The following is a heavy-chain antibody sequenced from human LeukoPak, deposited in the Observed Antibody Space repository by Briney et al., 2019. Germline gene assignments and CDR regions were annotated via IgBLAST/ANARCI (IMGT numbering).Heavy chain of an antibody. D-gene: IGHD6-13*01. J-gene: IGHJ5*02. CDR2: IYPGDSDT. CDR3: ARLIAAAGNGWFDP. CDR1: GYSFSNYW. Sequence: GESLKISCKGSGYSFSNYWIGWVRQMPGKGLEWMGIIYPGDSDTRYSPSFQGQVTISADKSISTAYLQWSSLKASDTAMYYCARLIAAAGNGWFDPWGQGTLVTVSS. V-gene: IGHV5-51*01.